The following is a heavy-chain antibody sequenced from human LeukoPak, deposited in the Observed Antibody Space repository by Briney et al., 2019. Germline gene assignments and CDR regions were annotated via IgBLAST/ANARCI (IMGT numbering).Heavy chain of an antibody. D-gene: IGHD3-10*01. CDR1: GFTFSSKW. Sequence: PGGSLRLSCAASGFTFSSKWMHWVRQAPGKGLVWVSRIHKDGSSTTYADSVKGRFTISRDNAKNTLYLQMNSLRAEDTAMYYCAREAYGSGNYYSDYWGQGTLVTVPS. V-gene: IGHV3-74*01. CDR3: AREAYGSGNYYSDY. J-gene: IGHJ4*02. CDR2: IHKDGSST.